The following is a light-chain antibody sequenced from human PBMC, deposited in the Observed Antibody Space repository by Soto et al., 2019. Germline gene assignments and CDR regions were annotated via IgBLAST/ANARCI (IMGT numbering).Light chain of an antibody. CDR2: EGS. Sequence: QPVLTQPASVSGSPGQSITISCTGTSSDVGSYNLVSWYQQHPGKAPKLMIYEGSKRPSGVSNRFSGSKSGYTASLTISGLQAEDEADYYCCSYAGSGTLVFGGGTKLTVL. CDR3: CSYAGSGTLV. J-gene: IGLJ3*02. V-gene: IGLV2-23*01. CDR1: SSDVGSYNL.